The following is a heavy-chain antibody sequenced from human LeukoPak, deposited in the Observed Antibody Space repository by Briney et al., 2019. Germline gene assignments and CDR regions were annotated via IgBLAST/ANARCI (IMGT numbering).Heavy chain of an antibody. Sequence: SETLSLTRTVSGGLISRIEYYWSWIRQSPVKGLEWLGHIYHTGTTLYSPHLNNRLTISADSSRNQFSLTLNSVSAADTAVYYCASVSVWELATHPGGSFDFWGRGILVTVSS. D-gene: IGHD1-26*01. J-gene: IGHJ4*02. CDR2: IYHTGTT. V-gene: IGHV4-30-4*01. CDR3: ASVSVWELATHPGGSFDF. CDR1: GGLISRIEYY.